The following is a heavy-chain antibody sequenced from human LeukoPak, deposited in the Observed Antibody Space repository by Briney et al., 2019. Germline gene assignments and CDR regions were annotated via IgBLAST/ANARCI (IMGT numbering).Heavy chain of an antibody. Sequence: SETLSLTCTVSGGSISSGSYYWSWIRQPAGKGLEWIGRIYTSGSTNYNPPLKSRVTISVDTSKNQFSLKLSSVTAADTAVYYCARDSYGSGSYYFQGDYYFDYWGQGTLVTVSS. CDR3: ARDSYGSGSYYFQGDYYFDY. CDR2: IYTSGST. V-gene: IGHV4-61*02. CDR1: GGSISSGSYY. D-gene: IGHD3-10*01. J-gene: IGHJ4*02.